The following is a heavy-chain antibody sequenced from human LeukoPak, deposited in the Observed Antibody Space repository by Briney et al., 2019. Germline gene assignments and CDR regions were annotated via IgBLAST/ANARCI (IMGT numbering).Heavy chain of an antibody. Sequence: PGGSLRLSCAASGFTFSSYSMNWVRQAPGKGLEWVANIVPDGSEKYYVDSVKGRFTISRDNAKNSLYLQMNSLRAEDTAVYYCARDFWVHDYFDYWGQGTLVTVSS. CDR3: ARDFWVHDYFDY. CDR1: GFTFSSYS. J-gene: IGHJ4*02. V-gene: IGHV3-7*01. CDR2: IVPDGSEK. D-gene: IGHD1-1*01.